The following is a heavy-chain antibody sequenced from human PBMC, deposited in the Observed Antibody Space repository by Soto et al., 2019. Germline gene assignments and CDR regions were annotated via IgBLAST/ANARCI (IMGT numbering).Heavy chain of an antibody. D-gene: IGHD3-3*02. Sequence: GGSLRLSCTASGFTFGDYAMSWFRQAPGKGLEWVGFIRSKAYGGTTEYAASVKGRFTISRDDSKSIAYLQMNSLKTEDTAVYYCTRDPTLLALHNAFDIWGQGTMVTVSS. CDR1: GFTFGDYA. J-gene: IGHJ3*02. V-gene: IGHV3-49*03. CDR2: IRSKAYGGTT. CDR3: TRDPTLLALHNAFDI.